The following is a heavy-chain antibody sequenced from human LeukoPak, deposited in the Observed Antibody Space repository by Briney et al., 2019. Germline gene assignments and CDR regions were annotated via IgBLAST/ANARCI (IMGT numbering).Heavy chain of an antibody. D-gene: IGHD3-22*01. Sequence: GASVKVSCKGSGYTFTSYGISWVRQAPGQGLEWMGWISAYNGNTNYAQKLQGRVTMTTDTSTSTAYMELRSLRSDDTAVYYCARDTAYDSGGYYYVYWGQGTLVTVSS. V-gene: IGHV1-18*01. CDR1: GYTFTSYG. CDR3: ARDTAYDSGGYYYVY. CDR2: ISAYNGNT. J-gene: IGHJ4*02.